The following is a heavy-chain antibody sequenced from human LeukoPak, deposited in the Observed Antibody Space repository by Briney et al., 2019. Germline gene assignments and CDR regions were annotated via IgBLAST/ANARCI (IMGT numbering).Heavy chain of an antibody. CDR1: GGSISSYY. CDR3: ARVGSGYDHNWFDP. D-gene: IGHD5-12*01. V-gene: IGHV4-59*01. Sequence: NTSETLSLTCTVSGGSISSYYWSWIRQPPGKGLEWIGYIYYSGSTNYNPSLKSRVTISVDTSKNQFSLKLSSVTAADTAVYYCARVGSGYDHNWFDPWGQGTLVAVSS. CDR2: IYYSGST. J-gene: IGHJ5*02.